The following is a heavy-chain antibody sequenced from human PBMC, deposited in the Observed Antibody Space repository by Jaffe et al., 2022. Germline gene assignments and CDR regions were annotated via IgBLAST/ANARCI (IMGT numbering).Heavy chain of an antibody. Sequence: EVQLVESGGGLVQPGGSLRLSCAASGFTFSSYEMNWVRQAPGKGLEWVSYISSSGSTIYYADSVKGRFTISRDNAKNSLYLQMNSLRAEDTAVYYCASWLGGWSIDYWGQGTLVTVSS. J-gene: IGHJ4*02. CDR3: ASWLGGWSIDY. V-gene: IGHV3-48*03. D-gene: IGHD6-19*01. CDR1: GFTFSSYE. CDR2: ISSSGSTI.